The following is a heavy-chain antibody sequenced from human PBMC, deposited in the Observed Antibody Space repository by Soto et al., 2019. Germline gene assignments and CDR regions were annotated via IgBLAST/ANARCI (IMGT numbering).Heavy chain of an antibody. CDR1: GFTFSSYS. CDR3: ARDRVGATTADY. Sequence: GGSLRLSCAAPGFTFSSYSMNWVRQAPGKGLEWVSSISSSSSYIYYADSVKGRFTISRDNAKNSLYLQMNSLRAEDTAVYYCARDRVGATTADYWGQGTMVTVYS. V-gene: IGHV3-21*01. CDR2: ISSSSSYI. J-gene: IGHJ4*02. D-gene: IGHD1-26*01.